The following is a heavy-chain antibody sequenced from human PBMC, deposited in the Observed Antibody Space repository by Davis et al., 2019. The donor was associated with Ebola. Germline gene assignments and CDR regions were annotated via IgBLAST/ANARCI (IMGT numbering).Heavy chain of an antibody. J-gene: IGHJ4*02. CDR3: TSAQQLVDY. V-gene: IGHV3-73*01. Sequence: GESLKISCAASGFTFSDSAMHWVRQASGRGLEWVGRIRSKANSYATTYAASVKGRFTTSRDDSKNTAYLQMNSLKTEDTAVYYCTSAQQLVDYWGQGTLVTVSS. CDR1: GFTFSDSA. CDR2: IRSKANSYAT. D-gene: IGHD6-13*01.